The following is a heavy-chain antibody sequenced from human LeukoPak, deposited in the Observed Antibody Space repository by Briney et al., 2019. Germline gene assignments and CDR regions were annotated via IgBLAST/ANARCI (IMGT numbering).Heavy chain of an antibody. Sequence: GGSLRLSCAASGFTFSNAWMNWVRQAPGKGLEWVGRIKGKTVGGTTDYAALVKGRFTISRDDSKNTLYLQMSSLKNEDTAVYYCTTRIFHWGQGTLVTVSS. V-gene: IGHV3-15*01. J-gene: IGHJ4*02. CDR3: TTRIFH. D-gene: IGHD2/OR15-2a*01. CDR1: GFTFSNAW. CDR2: IKGKTVGGTT.